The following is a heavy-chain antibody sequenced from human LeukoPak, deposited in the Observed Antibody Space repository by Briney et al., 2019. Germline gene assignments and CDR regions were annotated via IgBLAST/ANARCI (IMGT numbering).Heavy chain of an antibody. D-gene: IGHD2/OR15-2a*01. CDR1: GASINKDY. Sequence: SETLSLTCTVSGASINKDYWAWIRQPARKGLEWIGRIHPSGITHQNPSLRGRVTMSIDASKNQFSLNLSSVTAADTAVYYCVRDEYRDVWGKGTTVTVSS. V-gene: IGHV4-4*07. CDR3: VRDEYRDV. CDR2: IHPSGIT. J-gene: IGHJ6*04.